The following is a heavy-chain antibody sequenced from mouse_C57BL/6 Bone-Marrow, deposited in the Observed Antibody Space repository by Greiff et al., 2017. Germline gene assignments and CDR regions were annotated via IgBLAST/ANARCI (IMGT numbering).Heavy chain of an antibody. Sequence: EVQVVESGGGLVKPGGSLKLSCAASGFTFSDYGMHWVRQAPEKGLEWVAYISSGSSTIYYADTVKGRFTISRDNAKNTLFLQMTSLRSEDTAMYYCATYGSPFAYWGQGTLVTVSA. V-gene: IGHV5-17*01. CDR3: ATYGSPFAY. J-gene: IGHJ3*01. CDR1: GFTFSDYG. CDR2: ISSGSSTI. D-gene: IGHD1-1*01.